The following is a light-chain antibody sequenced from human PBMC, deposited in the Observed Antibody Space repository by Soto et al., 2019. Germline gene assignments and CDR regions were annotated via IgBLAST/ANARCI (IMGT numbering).Light chain of an antibody. Sequence: DIVMTQSPLSLSVTPGQPASISSTSSQSLLNSNGKTQMYWYLQKPGQPPQVLIYEVSNRFSGVPDRFSGSGSGTDFTLTISRVEAEDVGVYYCMQSIQLPRTFGPGTKVDLK. CDR3: MQSIQLPRT. CDR1: QSLLNSNGKTQ. J-gene: IGKJ3*01. CDR2: EVS. V-gene: IGKV2D-29*01.